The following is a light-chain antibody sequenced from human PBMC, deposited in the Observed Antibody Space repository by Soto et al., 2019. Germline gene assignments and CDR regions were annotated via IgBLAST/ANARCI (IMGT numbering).Light chain of an antibody. CDR2: EVR. V-gene: IGLV2-14*01. CDR3: SSYTSSSTLL. Sequence: QSVLTQPASVSGSPGQSITISCIGTSSDIGGYDFVSWYQQHPGKAPKLVISEVRNRPSGVSSRFSGSKSGNTASLTISGLQAEDEANYFCSSYTSSSTLLFGGGTKLTVL. CDR1: SSDIGGYDF. J-gene: IGLJ2*01.